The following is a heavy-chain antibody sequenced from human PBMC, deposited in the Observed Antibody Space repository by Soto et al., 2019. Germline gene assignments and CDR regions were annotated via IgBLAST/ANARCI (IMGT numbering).Heavy chain of an antibody. CDR2: IYPGDTDT. V-gene: IGHV5-51*01. J-gene: IGHJ4*02. D-gene: IGHD3-22*01. CDR1: GYSFTSYL. CDR3: ARTKYYDSSGYPDY. Sequence: RESLKISCQGSGYSFTSYLIGWVRQMPGKGLEWMGTIYPGDTDTRYSPSIQGQVTISADKSISTAYLQWSSLKASDTAMYYCARTKYYDSSGYPDYWGQGTLVTVSS.